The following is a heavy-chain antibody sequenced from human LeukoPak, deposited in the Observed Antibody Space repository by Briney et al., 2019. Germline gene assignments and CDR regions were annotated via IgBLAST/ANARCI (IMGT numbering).Heavy chain of an antibody. CDR2: IYYSGST. CDR3: AKPHYHDSSGYQY. J-gene: IGHJ4*02. V-gene: IGHV4-39*01. D-gene: IGHD3-22*01. Sequence: PSETLSLTCTVSGGSISSSNYYWGWLRQPPGKGLEWIGSIYYSGSTFYNPSLKSRVTISVDTSKNQFSLKLRSVTAEDTAVYYCAKPHYHDSSGYQYWGQGTLVTVSS. CDR1: GGSISSSNYY.